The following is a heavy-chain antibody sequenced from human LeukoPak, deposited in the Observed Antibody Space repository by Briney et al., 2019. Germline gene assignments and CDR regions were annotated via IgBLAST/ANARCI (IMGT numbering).Heavy chain of an antibody. D-gene: IGHD2-2*01. Sequence: GASVKVSCKASGYTFTSYGISWVRQAPGQGLEWMGWISAYNGNTNYAQKLQGRVTMTTDTSTSTAYMELRSLRSDDTAVYYCARDVGGVPAAMVRSSGYGMDVWGQGTTVTVSS. CDR3: ARDVGGVPAAMVRSSGYGMDV. V-gene: IGHV1-18*01. CDR1: GYTFTSYG. CDR2: ISAYNGNT. J-gene: IGHJ6*02.